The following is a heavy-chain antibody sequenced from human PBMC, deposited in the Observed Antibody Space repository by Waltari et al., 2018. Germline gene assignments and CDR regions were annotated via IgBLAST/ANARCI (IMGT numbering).Heavy chain of an antibody. D-gene: IGHD3-22*01. CDR1: GGSISSYY. CDR2: IYYSGST. Sequence: QVQLQESGPGLVKPSETLSLTCTVSGGSISSYYWSWIRQPPGKGLEWIGYIYYSGSTNYNPSLKSRVTISVDTSKNQFSLKLSSVTAADTAGYYCAIFGTSGYYYYWGQGTLVTVSS. V-gene: IGHV4-59*01. J-gene: IGHJ4*02. CDR3: AIFGTSGYYYY.